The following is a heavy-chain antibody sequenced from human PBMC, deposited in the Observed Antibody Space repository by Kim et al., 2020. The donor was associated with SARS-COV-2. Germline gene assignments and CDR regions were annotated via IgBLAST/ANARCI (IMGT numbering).Heavy chain of an antibody. J-gene: IGHJ5*02. V-gene: IGHV4-39*01. D-gene: IGHD4-17*01. CDR2: IYYSGST. Sequence: SETLSLTCTVSGGSISSSSYYWGWIRQPPGKGLEWIGSIYYSGSTYYNPSLKSRVTISVDTSKNQFSLKLSSVTAADTAVYYCARQHGDYVPNNWFDPWGQGTLVTVSS. CDR3: ARQHGDYVPNNWFDP. CDR1: GGSISSSSYY.